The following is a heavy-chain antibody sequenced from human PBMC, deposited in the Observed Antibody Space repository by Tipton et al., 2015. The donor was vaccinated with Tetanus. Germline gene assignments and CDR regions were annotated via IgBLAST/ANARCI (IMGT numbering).Heavy chain of an antibody. J-gene: IGHJ1*01. CDR3: VANDGGLEHGQH. V-gene: IGHV4-59*01. CDR2: THYSGNT. D-gene: IGHD2-8*01. CDR1: GGSISSYY. Sequence: TLSLTCTVSGGSISSYYCSWVRQPPGKGLEWIGHTHYSGNTNYNSSLWSRVTISLDTSKNQFSLKLSSVTAADTAVYYCVANDGGLEHGQHWGQGTLATVSS.